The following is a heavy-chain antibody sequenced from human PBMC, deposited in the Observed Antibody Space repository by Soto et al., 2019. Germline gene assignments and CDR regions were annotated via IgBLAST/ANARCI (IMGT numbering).Heavy chain of an antibody. J-gene: IGHJ4*02. CDR1: GFTFSSYG. D-gene: IGHD5-18*01. CDR2: ICYDGSNK. CDR3: ARDLRGYSYGQIGDY. Sequence: QVQLVESGGGVVQPGRSLRLSCAASGFTFSSYGMHWVRQAPDKGLEWVAVICYDGSNKYYADSVKGRFTISRDNYKNTRYLQMNSLRAEDTAVYYCARDLRGYSYGQIGDYWGQGTRVTVSS. V-gene: IGHV3-33*01.